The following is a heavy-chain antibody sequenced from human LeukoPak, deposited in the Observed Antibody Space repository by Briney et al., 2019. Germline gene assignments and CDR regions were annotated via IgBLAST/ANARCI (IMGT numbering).Heavy chain of an antibody. V-gene: IGHV1-69*05. J-gene: IGHJ2*01. CDR2: IITHFGTP. CDR3: ARDQATWYFDL. CDR1: GGTNVA. Sequence: GSSVKVSCKASGGTNVAISWVRQAPGHEFEWVGGIITHFGTPHYSQSFKGRVTITTDTSTSTAYMELRSLRSDDTAVYYCARDQATWYFDLWGRGTLVTVSS.